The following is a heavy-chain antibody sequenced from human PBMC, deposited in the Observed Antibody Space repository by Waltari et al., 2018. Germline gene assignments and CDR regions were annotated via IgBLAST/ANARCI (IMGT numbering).Heavy chain of an antibody. D-gene: IGHD4-17*01. V-gene: IGHV4-61*09. CDR1: GGSISSGRYY. J-gene: IGHJ3*02. Sequence: QVQLQESGPGLVKPSQTMSLTCTVAGGSISSGRYYWSCIRKPAGKRLEWIGYIDTSGSTNYNPSLKSRVTISVDTSKNQFSLKLSSVTAADTAVYYCARFLRWYAFDIWGQGTMVTVSS. CDR3: ARFLRWYAFDI. CDR2: IDTSGST.